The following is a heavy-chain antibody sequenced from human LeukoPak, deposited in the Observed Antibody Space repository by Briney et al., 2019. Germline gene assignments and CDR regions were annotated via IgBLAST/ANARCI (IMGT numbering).Heavy chain of an antibody. Sequence: GGSLRLSCAASGFTFSSYWMSWVRQAPGKGLERVANIKQDGSEKYYVDSVKGRFTISRDNAKNSLYLQMNSLRAEDTAVYYCARTQSDYVRYYYYMDVWGKGTTVTVSS. V-gene: IGHV3-7*01. CDR3: ARTQSDYVRYYYYMDV. D-gene: IGHD4-17*01. CDR2: IKQDGSEK. CDR1: GFTFSSYW. J-gene: IGHJ6*03.